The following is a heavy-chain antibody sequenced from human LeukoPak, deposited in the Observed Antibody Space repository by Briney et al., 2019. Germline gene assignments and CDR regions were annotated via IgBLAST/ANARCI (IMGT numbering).Heavy chain of an antibody. CDR2: ISGSGGST. CDR3: AKRIRVNWFDP. CDR1: GFTFSSYG. V-gene: IGHV3-23*01. J-gene: IGHJ5*02. Sequence: GGSLRLSCAASGFTFSSYGMSWVRQAPGKGLEWVSAISGSGGSTYYADSVKGRFIISRDNSKNTLYLQMNSLRAEDTAVYYCAKRIRVNWFDPWGQGTLVTVSS.